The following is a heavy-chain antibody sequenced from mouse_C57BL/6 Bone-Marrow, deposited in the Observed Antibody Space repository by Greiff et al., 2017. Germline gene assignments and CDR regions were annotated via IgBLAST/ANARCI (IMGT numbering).Heavy chain of an antibody. D-gene: IGHD3-2*02. CDR2: IDPSDSYT. J-gene: IGHJ4*01. CDR3: ARYSSGYCAMDY. CDR1: GYTFTSYW. V-gene: IGHV1-69*01. Sequence: QLQQPGAELVMPGASVKLSCKASGYTFTSYWMHWVKQRPGQGLEWIGEIDPSDSYTNYNQKFKGKSTLTVDKSSSTAYMQLSSLTSEDSAVYYCARYSSGYCAMDYWGQGTSVTVSS.